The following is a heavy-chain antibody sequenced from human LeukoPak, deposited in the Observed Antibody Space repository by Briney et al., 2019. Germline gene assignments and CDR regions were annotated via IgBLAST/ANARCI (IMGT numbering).Heavy chain of an antibody. Sequence: GGSLRLSCAASGFTFSSYAMSWVRQAPGKGLEWVSAISGSGGSTYYADSVKGRFTISRDNSKNTLYLQMNSLRPEDTAIYYCARGRTMIRGVPDAFDIWGQGTMVTVSS. J-gene: IGHJ3*02. CDR2: ISGSGGST. V-gene: IGHV3-23*01. CDR1: GFTFSSYA. D-gene: IGHD3-10*01. CDR3: ARGRTMIRGVPDAFDI.